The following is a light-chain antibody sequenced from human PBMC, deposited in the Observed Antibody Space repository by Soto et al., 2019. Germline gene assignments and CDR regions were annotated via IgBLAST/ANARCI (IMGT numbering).Light chain of an antibody. V-gene: IGLV2-11*01. CDR3: CSYAGSYILI. CDR2: DVS. J-gene: IGLJ2*01. CDR1: SSDVGGYNY. Sequence: QSVLTQPRSVSGSPGQSVTISCTGTSSDVGGYNYVSWYQQHPGKVPKLMIFDVSKRPSGVPDRFSGSKSGNTASLTISGIQAEDEADYHCCSYAGSYILIFGGGTKLTVL.